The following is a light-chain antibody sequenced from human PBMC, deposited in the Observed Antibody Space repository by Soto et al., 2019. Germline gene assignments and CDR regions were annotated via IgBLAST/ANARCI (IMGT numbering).Light chain of an antibody. Sequence: EIVLTQSPGTLSLSPGERATLSCRASQTVSSSYLAWYQQKPGQAPRLLIYGSSNRATGVPDRFSGSGSGTDFTLTVSRLEPEDFAVYYCQQYDSSPPGATFGQGTKLEIK. CDR3: QQYDSSPPGAT. CDR2: GSS. J-gene: IGKJ2*01. CDR1: QTVSSSY. V-gene: IGKV3-20*01.